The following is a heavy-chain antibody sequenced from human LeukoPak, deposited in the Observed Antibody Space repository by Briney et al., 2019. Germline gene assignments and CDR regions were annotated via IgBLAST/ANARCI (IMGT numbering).Heavy chain of an antibody. CDR3: ARDYGGLSI. CDR1: GLTFSYYR. V-gene: IGHV3-74*01. D-gene: IGHD4-23*01. J-gene: IGHJ3*02. CDR2: ISNDGSST. Sequence: PGGSLRLSCAASGLTFSYYRMHWVRQAPGQGLVCVSHISNDGSSTAYADSVKGRFTISRDNVKNTLYLQMNSLRVEDTAVYYCARDYGGLSIWGQGTMVTVSS.